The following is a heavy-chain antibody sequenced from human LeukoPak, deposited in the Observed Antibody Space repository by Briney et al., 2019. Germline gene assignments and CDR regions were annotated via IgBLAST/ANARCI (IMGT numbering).Heavy chain of an antibody. CDR1: GFSFSSYA. CDR2: IWYDGSNK. Sequence: GGSLRLSCAASGFSFSSYAMHWVRQAPGKGLEWVAVIWYDGSNKYYADSVKGRFTISRDNSKNTLYLQMNSLRAEDTAVYYCARDFGRFLEWLPASYYFDYWGQGTLVTVSS. D-gene: IGHD3-3*01. CDR3: ARDFGRFLEWLPASYYFDY. V-gene: IGHV3-30*19. J-gene: IGHJ4*02.